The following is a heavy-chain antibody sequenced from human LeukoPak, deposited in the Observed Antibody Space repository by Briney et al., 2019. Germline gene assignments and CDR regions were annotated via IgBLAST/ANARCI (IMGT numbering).Heavy chain of an antibody. CDR1: GGSISSSSYY. CDR3: ARRGGLGDFDY. Sequence: TSSETLSLTCTVSGGSISSSSYYWGWIRQPPGMGLEWIGSIYYSGSTYYNPSLKSRVTISVDTSKNQFSLKLSSVTAADTAVYYCARRGGLGDFDYWGQGTLVTVSS. CDR2: IYYSGST. V-gene: IGHV4-39*01. D-gene: IGHD3-16*01. J-gene: IGHJ4*02.